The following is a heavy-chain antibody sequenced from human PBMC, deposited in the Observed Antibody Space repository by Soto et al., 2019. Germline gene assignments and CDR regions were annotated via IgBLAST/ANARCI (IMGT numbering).Heavy chain of an antibody. CDR1: GYTFTSYY. D-gene: IGHD5-18*01. V-gene: IGHV1-69*13. J-gene: IGHJ4*02. Sequence: SVKVSCKASGYTFTSYYMHWVRQAPGQGLEWMGGIIPIFGTANYAQKFQGRVTITADESTSTAYMELSSLRSEDTAVYYCARDFRYSYDYWGQGTLVTVSS. CDR2: IIPIFGTA. CDR3: ARDFRYSYDY.